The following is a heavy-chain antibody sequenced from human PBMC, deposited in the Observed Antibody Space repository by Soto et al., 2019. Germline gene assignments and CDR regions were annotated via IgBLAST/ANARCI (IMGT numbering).Heavy chain of an antibody. Sequence: QVQLVESGGGVVQPGRSLRLSCAASGFTFSSYGMHWVRQAPGKGLEWVAVISYDGSNKYYADSVKGRFTISRDNSKNTLYLEMNSLRAADTAVYYCAKDLSELHVGYFDYWGQGTLVTVSS. V-gene: IGHV3-30*18. CDR3: AKDLSELHVGYFDY. CDR2: ISYDGSNK. D-gene: IGHD1-26*01. J-gene: IGHJ4*02. CDR1: GFTFSSYG.